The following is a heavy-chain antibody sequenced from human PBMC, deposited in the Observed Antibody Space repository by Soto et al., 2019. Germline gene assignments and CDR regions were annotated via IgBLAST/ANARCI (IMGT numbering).Heavy chain of an antibody. CDR3: AREEYYYDSSGYPDVAWFDP. V-gene: IGHV1-69*06. D-gene: IGHD3-22*01. CDR2: IIPIFGTA. CDR1: GGTFSSYA. J-gene: IGHJ5*02. Sequence: SVNVSCKASGGTFSSYAIRWVVQAPGQGLEWMGGIIPIFGTANYAQKFQGRVTITADKSTSTAYMELSSLRSEDTAVYYCAREEYYYDSSGYPDVAWFDPWGQGTLVTVSS.